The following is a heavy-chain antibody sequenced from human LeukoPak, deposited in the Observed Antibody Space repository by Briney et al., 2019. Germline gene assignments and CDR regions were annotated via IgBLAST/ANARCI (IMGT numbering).Heavy chain of an antibody. D-gene: IGHD3-10*01. J-gene: IGHJ5*02. CDR2: INHSGST. V-gene: IGHV4-34*01. CDR3: ARAGYYYGSGSYYPQYNWFDP. CDR1: GGSFSGYY. Sequence: SETLSLTCAVYGGSFSGYYWSWIRQPPGKGLEWIGEINHSGSTNYNPSLKSRVTISVDTSKRQFSLKLSSVTAADTAVYYCARAGYYYGSGSYYPQYNWFDPWGQGTLVTVSS.